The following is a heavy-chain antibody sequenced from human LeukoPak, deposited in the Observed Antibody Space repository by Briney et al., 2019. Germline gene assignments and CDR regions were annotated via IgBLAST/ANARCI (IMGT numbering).Heavy chain of an antibody. CDR1: GFTFSSYG. D-gene: IGHD1-1*01. CDR2: ISGSGIDT. CDR3: AFSRNGMSLSYFDY. V-gene: IGHV3-23*01. J-gene: IGHJ4*02. Sequence: PGGSLRLSCAASGFTFSSYGMNWVCQAPGQGLEWVSGISGSGIDTDYADSVKGRFTISRDNSKNTLYLQMNSLRVDDTAIYYCAFSRNGMSLSYFDYWGQGTLVTVSS.